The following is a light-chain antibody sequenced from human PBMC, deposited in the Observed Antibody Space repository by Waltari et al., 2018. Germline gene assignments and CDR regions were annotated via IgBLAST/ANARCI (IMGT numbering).Light chain of an antibody. J-gene: IGKJ2*01. CDR1: QTINSH. CDR2: GAS. V-gene: IGKV3-15*01. CDR3: QHYNNWPYT. Sequence: ETVLTPSPATLSVSPGERATPSCRASQTINSHLAWYQQKPGQAPRLLIYGASTRATGIPARFSGSGSEAEFTLTISNLQSEDFAVYYCQHYNNWPYTFGQGTKLEI.